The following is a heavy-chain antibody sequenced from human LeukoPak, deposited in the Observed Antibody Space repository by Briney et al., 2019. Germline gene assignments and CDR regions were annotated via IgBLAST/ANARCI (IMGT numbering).Heavy chain of an antibody. CDR3: ARTPRGYDILTEV. CDR1: GFTVSSNY. J-gene: IGHJ4*02. V-gene: IGHV3-53*01. Sequence: GGSLRLSCAASGFTVSSNYMSWVSQAPGKGLEWVSVIYSGGSTYYADSVKGRFTISRDNSKNTLYLQMNSLRAEDTAVYYCARTPRGYDILTEVWGQGTLVTVSS. CDR2: IYSGGST. D-gene: IGHD3-9*01.